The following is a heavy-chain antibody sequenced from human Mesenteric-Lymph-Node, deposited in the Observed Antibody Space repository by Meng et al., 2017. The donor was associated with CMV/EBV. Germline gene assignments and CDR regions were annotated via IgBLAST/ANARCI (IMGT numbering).Heavy chain of an antibody. CDR1: PLTPTDLS. Sequence: VSPLTPTDLSLNWVRQAPGKGLDWIGGFYPEDGKTIYAHKFRGRVTMTGDTSTDTTYMVLCSLASEDTAVYFSAADLPRHQQLVDYWGQGTLVTVSS. D-gene: IGHD2-2*01. CDR2: FYPEDGKT. CDR3: AADLPRHQQLVDY. J-gene: IGHJ4*02. V-gene: IGHV1-24*01.